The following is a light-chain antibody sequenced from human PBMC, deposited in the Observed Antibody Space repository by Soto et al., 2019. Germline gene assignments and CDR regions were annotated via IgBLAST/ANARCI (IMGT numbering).Light chain of an antibody. CDR2: SNS. CDR1: SSNIGGNT. J-gene: IGLJ1*01. V-gene: IGLV1-44*01. Sequence: QSVLTQPPSASGTPGQRVTISCSGSSSNIGGNTVNWYQHLPGTAPKLLIYSNSQRPSGVPDRFSGSKSGTSASLAISGLQSEDEAEYYCAAWDDSLDGQVFGSGTKVTVL. CDR3: AAWDDSLDGQV.